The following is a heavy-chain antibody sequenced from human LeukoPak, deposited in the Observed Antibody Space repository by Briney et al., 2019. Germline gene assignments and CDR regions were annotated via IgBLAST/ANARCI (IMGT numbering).Heavy chain of an antibody. CDR1: RGTSSSYA. J-gene: IGHJ4*02. CDR2: IIPIFGTA. D-gene: IGHD6-13*01. V-gene: IGHV1-69*13. CDR3: ARAGVYSSSWYIIDY. Sequence: SVKVSRKPSRGTSSSYAISWVRQAPGQGLEWMGGIIPIFGTANYAQKFQGRVTITADESTSTAYMELSSLRSEDTAVYYCARAGVYSSSWYIIDYWGQGTLVTVSS.